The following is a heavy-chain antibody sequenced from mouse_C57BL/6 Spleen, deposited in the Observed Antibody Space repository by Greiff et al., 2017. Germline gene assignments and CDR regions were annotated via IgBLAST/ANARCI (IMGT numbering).Heavy chain of an antibody. J-gene: IGHJ4*01. CDR1: GYTFTDYY. CDR3: ARDGYYAMDY. CDR2: INPNNGGT. D-gene: IGHD2-3*01. V-gene: IGHV1-26*01. Sequence: EVQLHQSGPELVKPGASVKISCKASGYTFTDYYMNWVKQSHGKSLEWIGDINPNNGGTSYNQKFKGKATLTVDKSSSTAYMELRSLTSEDSAVYYCARDGYYAMDYWGQGTSVTVSS.